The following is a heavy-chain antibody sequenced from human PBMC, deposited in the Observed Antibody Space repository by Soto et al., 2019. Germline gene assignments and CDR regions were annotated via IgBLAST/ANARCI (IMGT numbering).Heavy chain of an antibody. CDR2: INHSGST. J-gene: IGHJ6*02. D-gene: IGHD6-13*01. V-gene: IGHV4-34*01. Sequence: TSETLSLTCAVYGGSFSGYYWSWIRQPPGKGLEWIGEINHSGSTNYNPSLKSRVTISVDTSKNQFSLKLSSVTAADTAVYYCARWKGWAAGTRYYYGMDVWGQGTTVTVS. CDR1: GGSFSGYY. CDR3: ARWKGWAAGTRYYYGMDV.